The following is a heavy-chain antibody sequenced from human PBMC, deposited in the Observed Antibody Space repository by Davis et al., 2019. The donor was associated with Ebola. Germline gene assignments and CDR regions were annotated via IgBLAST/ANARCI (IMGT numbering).Heavy chain of an antibody. J-gene: IGHJ5*02. V-gene: IGHV5-51*01. CDR3: ARQGYCDSTSCNNWFDP. Sequence: GESLKISCKGSGYSFSNYWIAWVRQTPGEGLEWMGSIYPGDSDTRYSPSFQGQVTISADKSISTAYLQWSSLKASDTAMYYCARQGYCDSTSCNNWFDPWGQGTLVTVSS. CDR2: IYPGDSDT. CDR1: GYSFSNYW. D-gene: IGHD2-2*01.